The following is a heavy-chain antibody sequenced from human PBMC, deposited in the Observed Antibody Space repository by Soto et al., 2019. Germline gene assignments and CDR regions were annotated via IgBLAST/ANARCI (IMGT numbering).Heavy chain of an antibody. J-gene: IGHJ6*02. D-gene: IGHD5-18*01. V-gene: IGHV3-23*01. Sequence: GGSLRLSCVASGFSFSSYAMSWVRQAPGEGLEWVSVISGSDGSTYYADSVKGRFTISRDDSKSIAYLQMNSLTSEDTAVYYCARYTYTSRYSYYGMDVWGHGTTVTVSS. CDR3: ARYTYTSRYSYYGMDV. CDR2: ISGSDGST. CDR1: GFSFSSYA.